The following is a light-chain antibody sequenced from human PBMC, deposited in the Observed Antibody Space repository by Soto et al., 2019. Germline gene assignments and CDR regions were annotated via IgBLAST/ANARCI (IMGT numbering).Light chain of an antibody. J-gene: IGLJ2*01. CDR3: STYTNGIKVVI. V-gene: IGLV2-14*03. CDR2: DVS. Sequence: QSALTQPASVSGSPGQSITISCTGTSSDVGAHDYVSWYQKHPDKAPKLMIYDVSNRPSSVSNRFSGSKSGNTASLTISGLQADDEADYYCSTYTNGIKVVIFGGGTKLTVL. CDR1: SSDVGAHDY.